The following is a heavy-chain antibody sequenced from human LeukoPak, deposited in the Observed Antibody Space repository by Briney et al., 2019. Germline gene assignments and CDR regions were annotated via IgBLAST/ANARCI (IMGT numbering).Heavy chain of an antibody. D-gene: IGHD2-2*01. CDR2: INPNDGDT. J-gene: IGHJ4*02. CDR3: ARANFLYFSSTTRLFDY. V-gene: IGHV1-2*02. CDR1: GYTFTDYY. Sequence: GASVKVSCKASGYTFTDYYMHWVRQAPGQGFEWMGWINPNDGDTNYAQKFQGRVTMTRDTSISTAHMEVSRLRSDDTAVYYCARANFLYFSSTTRLFDYWGQGTLVTGSS.